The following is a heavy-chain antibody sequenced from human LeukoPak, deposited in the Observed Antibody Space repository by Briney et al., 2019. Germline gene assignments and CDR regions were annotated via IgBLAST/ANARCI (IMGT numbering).Heavy chain of an antibody. CDR1: GYTFTSYG. V-gene: IGHV1-18*01. Sequence: GASVKVSCKASGYTFTSYGISWVRQAPGQGLEWMGWISAYNGNTNYAQKLQGRVTMTTDTSTSTAYMELSRLRSDDTAVYYCARDPRSKGKGFPGYMDVWGKGTTVTVSS. D-gene: IGHD3-10*01. CDR2: ISAYNGNT. J-gene: IGHJ6*03. CDR3: ARDPRSKGKGFPGYMDV.